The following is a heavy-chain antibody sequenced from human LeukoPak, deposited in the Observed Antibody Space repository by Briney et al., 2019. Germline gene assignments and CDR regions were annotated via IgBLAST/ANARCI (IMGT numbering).Heavy chain of an antibody. CDR2: ISSSSSYI. V-gene: IGHV3-21*04. CDR1: GFTFSSYS. Sequence: PGGSLRLPCAASGFTFSSYSMNWVRQAPGKGLEWVSSISSSSSYIYYADSVKGRFTISRDNSKNTLYLQMNSLRAEDTAVYYCAKGALPNWFDPWGQGTLVTVSS. CDR3: AKGALPNWFDP. J-gene: IGHJ5*02.